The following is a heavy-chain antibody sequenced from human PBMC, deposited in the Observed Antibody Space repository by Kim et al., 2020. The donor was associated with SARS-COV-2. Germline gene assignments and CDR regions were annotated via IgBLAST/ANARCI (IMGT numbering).Heavy chain of an antibody. D-gene: IGHD3-10*01. CDR1: GFTFSSYE. CDR3: APAPYSGSYLT. CDR2: ISSSGSTI. Sequence: GGSLRLSCAASGFTFSSYEMNWVRQAPGKGLEWVSYISSSGSTIYYADSVKGRFTISRDNAKNSLYLQMNSLRAEDTSVYYCAPAPYSGSYLTWGQGTLVTVSS. J-gene: IGHJ4*02. V-gene: IGHV3-48*03.